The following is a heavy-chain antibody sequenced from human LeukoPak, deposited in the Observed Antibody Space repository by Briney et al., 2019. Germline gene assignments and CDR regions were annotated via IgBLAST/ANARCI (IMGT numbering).Heavy chain of an antibody. CDR3: ARDCWPFYYGGNDWYFDL. D-gene: IGHD4-23*01. J-gene: IGHJ2*01. CDR2: ISSSSSYI. Sequence: PGGSLRLSCAASGFTFSSYSMNWVRQAPGKGLEWVSSISSSSSYIYYADSVKGRFTISRDNAKNSLYLQMNSLRAEDTAVYYCARDCWPFYYGGNDWYFDLWGRGTLVTVSS. V-gene: IGHV3-21*01. CDR1: GFTFSSYS.